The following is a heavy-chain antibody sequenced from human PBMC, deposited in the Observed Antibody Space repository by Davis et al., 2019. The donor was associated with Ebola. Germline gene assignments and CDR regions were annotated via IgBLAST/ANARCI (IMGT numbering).Heavy chain of an antibody. V-gene: IGHV3-43*01. D-gene: IGHD2-15*01. CDR2: ISWDGRVT. CDR1: GFSFDDYA. Sequence: PGGSLRLSCAASGFSFDDYAMHWVRQAPGKGLEWVSFISWDGRVTYYSDSVRGRFTISRDNSKASLYLQMNSLRLDDTALYYCTKELYGYCSGGRCSPFEYWGHGSLVTVSS. J-gene: IGHJ4*01. CDR3: TKELYGYCSGGRCSPFEY.